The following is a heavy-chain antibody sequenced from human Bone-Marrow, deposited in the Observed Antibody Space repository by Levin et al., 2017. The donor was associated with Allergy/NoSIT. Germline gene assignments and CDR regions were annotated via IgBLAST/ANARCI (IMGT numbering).Heavy chain of an antibody. Sequence: GESLKISCAASGFTFSSYGMHWVRQAPGKGLEWVAVISYDGSNKYYADSVKGRFTISRDNSKNTLYLQMNSLRAEDTAVYYCAKEGSHCSGGSCYSGDAFDIWGQGTMVTVSS. V-gene: IGHV3-30*18. CDR3: AKEGSHCSGGSCYSGDAFDI. CDR2: ISYDGSNK. CDR1: GFTFSSYG. D-gene: IGHD2-15*01. J-gene: IGHJ3*02.